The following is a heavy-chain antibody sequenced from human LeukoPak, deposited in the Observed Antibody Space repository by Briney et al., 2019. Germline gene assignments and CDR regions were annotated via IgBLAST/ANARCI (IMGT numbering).Heavy chain of an antibody. CDR3: ARVWYYDYVWGSYRLDY. J-gene: IGHJ4*02. V-gene: IGHV1-18*01. CDR1: GYTFTSYG. CDR2: ISAYNGNT. Sequence: ASVKVSXKASGYTFTSYGISWVRQAPGQGLEWMGWISAYNGNTNYAQKLQGRVTMTTDTSTSTAYMELRSLRSDDTAVYYCARVWYYDYVWGSYRLDYWGQGTLVTVSS. D-gene: IGHD3-16*02.